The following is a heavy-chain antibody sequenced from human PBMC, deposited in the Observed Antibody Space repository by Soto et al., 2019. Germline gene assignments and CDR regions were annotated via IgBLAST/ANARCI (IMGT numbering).Heavy chain of an antibody. CDR3: ARDPGRSPDGSNSFGL. CDR2: INPQSGGT. CDR1: GYAFSDYY. V-gene: IGHV1-2*02. D-gene: IGHD3-16*01. J-gene: IGHJ4*03. Sequence: GASVKVSCKASGYAFSDYYMHWVRQAPGQGLEWMGYINPQSGGTKYDQKFQDRVTMTRDTPIITVYMELRILTSKDTAVYYCARDPGRSPDGSNSFGLWGKRRRVTISS.